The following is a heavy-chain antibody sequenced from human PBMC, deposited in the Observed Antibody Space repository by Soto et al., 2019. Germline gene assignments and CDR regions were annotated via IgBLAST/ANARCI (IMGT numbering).Heavy chain of an antibody. CDR2: IRNEANSYTA. V-gene: IGHV3-72*01. J-gene: IGHJ3*02. CDR1: GFTFSDYY. CDR3: TRVPTPVPAAIDI. D-gene: IGHD2-15*01. Sequence: EVQLVESGGGLVQPGGSLRLSCTASGFTFSDYYMDWVRQAPGKGLDWVGRIRNEANSYTAVYAASVTGRFTMSRDDSKNLLYLQMDSLKTEDTAVYYCTRVPTPVPAAIDIWGQGTMVTVSS.